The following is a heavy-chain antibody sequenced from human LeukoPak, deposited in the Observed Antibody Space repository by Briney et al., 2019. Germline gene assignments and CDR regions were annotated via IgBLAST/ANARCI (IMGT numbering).Heavy chain of an antibody. D-gene: IGHD6-13*01. V-gene: IGHV4-59*12. Sequence: SETLSLTCTVSGGSISSYYWSWIRQPPGKGLEWIGYIYYSGTTNYNPSLKSRVTISVDTSKNQFSLKLSSVTAADTAVYYCARRGTAAGPPFDYWGQGTLVTVSS. CDR2: IYYSGTT. CDR1: GGSISSYY. CDR3: ARRGTAAGPPFDY. J-gene: IGHJ4*02.